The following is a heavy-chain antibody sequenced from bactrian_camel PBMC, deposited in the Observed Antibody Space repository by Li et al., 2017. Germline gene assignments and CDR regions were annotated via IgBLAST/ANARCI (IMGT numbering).Heavy chain of an antibody. Sequence: VQLVESGGGLVQPGGSLILSCTASRHIFSRCGAWYRQAPGKGREWVSTIRSDGTTTSADSAKGRFTISRDNAKNTLYLQLKSLKIEDTSMYYCTKGTGWGPGFAYWGQGTQVTVS. CDR3: TKGTGWGPGFAY. D-gene: IGHD5*01. CDR2: IRSDGTT. V-gene: IGHV3S53*01. J-gene: IGHJ6*01. CDR1: RHIFSRCG.